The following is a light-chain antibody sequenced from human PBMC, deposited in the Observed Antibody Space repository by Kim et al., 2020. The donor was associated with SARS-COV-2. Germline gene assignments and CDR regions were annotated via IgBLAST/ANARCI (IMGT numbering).Light chain of an antibody. CDR3: QVWDSSAGVV. V-gene: IGLV3-1*01. J-gene: IGLJ2*01. Sequence: SYDLTQPPSVSVSPGQTASISCSGHKLGDRFAYWFQQRPGQSPRLVMSQDSERPSGIPERFSGPNSGNTATLTISGTQTLDEADYFCQVWDSSAGVVFGGGTQLTVL. CDR1: KLGDRF. CDR2: QDS.